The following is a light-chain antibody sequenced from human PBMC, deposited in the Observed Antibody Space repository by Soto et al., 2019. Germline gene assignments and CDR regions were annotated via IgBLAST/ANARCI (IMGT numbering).Light chain of an antibody. Sequence: IVLTQSPGTLSLSPGERATLSCRASQTVSSTFLAWYQEKPVQGPRLLIYGASTRSTGIPDRFSGSGSGTDFTLSVSRLDPEDFAVYYCRQYGRSLEFSVGGGTKVEIK. J-gene: IGKJ4*01. CDR2: GAS. V-gene: IGKV3-20*01. CDR3: RQYGRSLEFS. CDR1: QTVSSTF.